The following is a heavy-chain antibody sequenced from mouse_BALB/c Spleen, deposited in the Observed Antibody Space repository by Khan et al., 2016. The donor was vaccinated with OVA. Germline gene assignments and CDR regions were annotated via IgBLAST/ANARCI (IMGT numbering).Heavy chain of an antibody. CDR1: GYIFTSYW. Sequence: VELVESGAELVRPGASVKLSCKASGYIFTSYWIHWVKQRPTQGLEWIAGTYPGTGSTYYNAKFKGKATLTADKSSSTAYMHTSSLRSEDSAVYFWAGPSGSSHYFDYWGQGTTLAVSS. V-gene: IGHV1S132*01. J-gene: IGHJ2*01. CDR2: TYPGTGST. CDR3: AGPSGSSHYFDY. D-gene: IGHD1-1*01.